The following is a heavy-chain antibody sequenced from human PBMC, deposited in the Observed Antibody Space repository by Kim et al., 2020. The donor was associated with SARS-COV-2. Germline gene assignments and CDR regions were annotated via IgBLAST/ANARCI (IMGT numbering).Heavy chain of an antibody. V-gene: IGHV1-69*13. D-gene: IGHD3-10*01. CDR1: GGTFSSYA. J-gene: IGHJ6*02. Sequence: SVKVSCKASGGTFSSYAISWVRQAPGQGLEWMGGIIPIFGTANYAQKFQGRVTITADESTSTAYMELSSLRSEDTAVYYCARMYYYGSGSYYYYYGMDVWGQGTTVTVSS. CDR3: ARMYYYGSGSYYYYYGMDV. CDR2: IIPIFGTA.